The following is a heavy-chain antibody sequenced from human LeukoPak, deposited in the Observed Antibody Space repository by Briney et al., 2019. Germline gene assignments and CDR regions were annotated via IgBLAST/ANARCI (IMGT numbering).Heavy chain of an antibody. CDR2: ISAYNGNT. CDR1: SYTFTSYG. D-gene: IGHD4-17*01. Sequence: GASVKVSCKASSYTFTSYGISWVRQAPGQGLEWMGWISAYNGNTNYAQKLQGRVTMTTDTSTSTAYMELRSLGSDDTAVYYCARGPDYGDYAGDDYWGQGTLVTVSS. J-gene: IGHJ4*02. CDR3: ARGPDYGDYAGDDY. V-gene: IGHV1-18*01.